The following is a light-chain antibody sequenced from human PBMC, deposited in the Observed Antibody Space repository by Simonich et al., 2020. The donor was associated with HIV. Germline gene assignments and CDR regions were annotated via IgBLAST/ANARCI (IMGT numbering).Light chain of an antibody. CDR2: WAS. CDR1: QSLLTNNKNF. J-gene: IGKJ5*01. V-gene: IGKV4-1*01. Sequence: DIVMTQSPDSLAVSLGERATINCKSSQSLLTNNKNFLAWFPHKPGQSPQLLIYWASTRESGFPDRFSGSGSGTDFTLTISSLQAEDVAVYYCQQYYGAPITFGQGTRLEI. CDR3: QQYYGAPIT.